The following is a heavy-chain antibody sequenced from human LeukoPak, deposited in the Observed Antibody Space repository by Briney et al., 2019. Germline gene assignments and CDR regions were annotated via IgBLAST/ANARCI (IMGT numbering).Heavy chain of an antibody. D-gene: IGHD6-19*01. CDR1: EFTFSAYG. Sequence: GGSLRLSCAASEFTFSAYGMHWVRQAPGKGLEWVAVISYDASVKYYADSVKGRFTISRDNSESTLYLQMNSLRPEDTAVYYCVKALSRNSGRYYFDYWGQGAPVTVSS. V-gene: IGHV3-30*18. CDR2: ISYDASVK. J-gene: IGHJ4*02. CDR3: VKALSRNSGRYYFDY.